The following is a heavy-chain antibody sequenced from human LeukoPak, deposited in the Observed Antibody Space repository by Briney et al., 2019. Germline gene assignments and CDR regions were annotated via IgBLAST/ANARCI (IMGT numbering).Heavy chain of an antibody. J-gene: IGHJ5*02. D-gene: IGHD1-26*01. CDR2: IIPIFGTA. CDR3: ATIGIVGATRNWFDP. Sequence: EASVKVSCKASGYTFTSYYMHWVRQAPGQGLEWMGGIIPIFGTANYAQKFQGRVTITADESTSTAYMELSSLRSEDTAVYYCATIGIVGATRNWFDPWGQGTLVTVSS. V-gene: IGHV1-69*13. CDR1: GYTFTSYY.